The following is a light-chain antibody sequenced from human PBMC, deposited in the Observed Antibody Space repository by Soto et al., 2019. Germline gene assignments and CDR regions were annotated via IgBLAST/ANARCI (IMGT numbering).Light chain of an antibody. CDR3: QQYGSSPLYT. J-gene: IGKJ2*01. CDR2: GAS. CDR1: QSVSSSY. V-gene: IGKV3-20*01. Sequence: IVLTQSPGTLSLSPGERATLSCRASQSVSSSYLAWYQQKPGQAPRLLIYGASSRATSIPDRFSGSGSGTDFTLTISRLEPEDFAVYYCQQYGSSPLYTFGQGTKLEIK.